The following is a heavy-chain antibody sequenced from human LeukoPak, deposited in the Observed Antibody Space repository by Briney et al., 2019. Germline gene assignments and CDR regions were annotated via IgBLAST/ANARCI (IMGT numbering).Heavy chain of an antibody. CDR1: GFTFSDYY. CDR3: ASCTIIAAAGAFDI. Sequence: GGSLRLSCAASGFTFSDYYMSWIRQAPGKGLEWVSYISSSGSTIYYADSVKGRFTISRDNAKNSLYLQMNSLRAEDTAVYYCASCTIIAAAGAFDIWGQGTMVTVSS. CDR2: ISSSGSTI. D-gene: IGHD6-13*01. J-gene: IGHJ3*02. V-gene: IGHV3-11*01.